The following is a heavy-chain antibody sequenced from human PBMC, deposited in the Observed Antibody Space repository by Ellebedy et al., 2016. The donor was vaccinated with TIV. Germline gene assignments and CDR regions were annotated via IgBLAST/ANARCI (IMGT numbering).Heavy chain of an antibody. Sequence: GGSLRLXXAASGFTFSSYGMHWVRQAPGKGLEWVAVISYDGSNKYYADSVKGRFTISRDNSKNTLYLQMNSLRAEDTAVYYCAKGDYGDLACLDYWGQGTLVTVSS. V-gene: IGHV3-30*18. CDR3: AKGDYGDLACLDY. CDR2: ISYDGSNK. CDR1: GFTFSSYG. D-gene: IGHD4-17*01. J-gene: IGHJ4*02.